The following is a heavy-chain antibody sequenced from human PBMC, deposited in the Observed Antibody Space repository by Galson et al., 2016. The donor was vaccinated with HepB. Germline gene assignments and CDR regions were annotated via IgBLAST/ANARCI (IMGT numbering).Heavy chain of an antibody. CDR2: TNSDGSST. CDR3: ARSGWDPGWFDP. D-gene: IGHD1-26*01. Sequence: SLRLSCAASGFTFSSYWMHWVRQAPGKGLVWVSRTNSDGSSTSYADSVKGRFTISIHNAKNMLYLQMNSLRADDTAEYYCARSGWDPGWFDPWGQGTLVIVSS. V-gene: IGHV3-74*01. J-gene: IGHJ5*02. CDR1: GFTFSSYW.